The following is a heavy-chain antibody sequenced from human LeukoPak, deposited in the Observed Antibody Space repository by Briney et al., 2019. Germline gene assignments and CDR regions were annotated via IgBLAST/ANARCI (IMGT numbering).Heavy chain of an antibody. CDR3: ARDYFPLYSCGWYDY. Sequence: ASVKVSCKASGYTFTSYGISWVRQAPGQGLEWMGWISAYNGNTNYAQKLQGRVTMTTDTSTSTAYMELRSLRSDDTAVYYCARDYFPLYSCGWYDYWGQGTLVTVSS. D-gene: IGHD6-19*01. V-gene: IGHV1-18*01. J-gene: IGHJ4*02. CDR2: ISAYNGNT. CDR1: GYTFTSYG.